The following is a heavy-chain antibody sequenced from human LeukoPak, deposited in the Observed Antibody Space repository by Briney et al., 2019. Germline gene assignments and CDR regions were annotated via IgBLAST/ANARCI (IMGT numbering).Heavy chain of an antibody. CDR2: IYYSGST. J-gene: IGHJ5*02. CDR1: GGSISDYY. Sequence: SETLSLTCTVSGGSISDYYWSWIRQPPGKGLEWIGYIYYSGSTNYNPSLKSRVTISVDTSKNQFSLKLSSVTAADTAVYYCARTYWSGYYSWFDPWGQGTLVTVSS. CDR3: ARTYWSGYYSWFDP. V-gene: IGHV4-59*01. D-gene: IGHD3-3*01.